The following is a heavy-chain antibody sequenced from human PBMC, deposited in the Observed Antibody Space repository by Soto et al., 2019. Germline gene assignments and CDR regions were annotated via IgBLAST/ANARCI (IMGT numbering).Heavy chain of an antibody. V-gene: IGHV3-23*01. Sequence: EVQLLESGGGLVQPEGSLRLSCAASGFSFSTYAMSWVRQAPGKGLEWVSGISGSGGTTYYADSVKGRFTISRDNSKNRLYLQVYSLKAEDTAAYYCAKDQAAAGTISRYFQHWGQGTLVTVSS. D-gene: IGHD6-13*01. CDR2: ISGSGGTT. CDR3: AKDQAAAGTISRYFQH. J-gene: IGHJ1*01. CDR1: GFSFSTYA.